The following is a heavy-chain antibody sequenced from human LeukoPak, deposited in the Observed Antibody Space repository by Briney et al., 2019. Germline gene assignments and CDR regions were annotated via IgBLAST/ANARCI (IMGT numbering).Heavy chain of an antibody. Sequence: RGSLRLSCAASGFTFSSYWMHWVRQAPGKGLVWVSHINSDGSSTSYADSVKGRFTISRDNAKNTLYLQMNSLRAEDTAVYYCAREYSSSWDFDYWGQGTLVTVSS. J-gene: IGHJ4*02. CDR2: INSDGSST. CDR3: AREYSSSWDFDY. D-gene: IGHD6-13*01. V-gene: IGHV3-74*01. CDR1: GFTFSSYW.